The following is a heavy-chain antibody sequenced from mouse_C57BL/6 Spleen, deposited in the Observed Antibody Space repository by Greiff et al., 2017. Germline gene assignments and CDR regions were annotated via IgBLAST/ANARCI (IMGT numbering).Heavy chain of an antibody. D-gene: IGHD2-4*01. J-gene: IGHJ2*01. CDR1: GFTFSSYA. Sequence: DVKLVESGGGLVKPGGSLKLSCAASGFTFSSYAMSWVRQTPEKRLEWVATISDGGSYTYYPDNVKGRFTISRDNAKNNLYLQMSHLKSEDTAMYYCARVDDSYFDYWGQGTTLTVSS. V-gene: IGHV5-4*03. CDR3: ARVDDSYFDY. CDR2: ISDGGSYT.